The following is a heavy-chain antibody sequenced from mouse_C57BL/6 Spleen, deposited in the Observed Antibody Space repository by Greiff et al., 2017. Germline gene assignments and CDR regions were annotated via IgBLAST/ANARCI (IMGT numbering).Heavy chain of an antibody. Sequence: VQLQQSGAELVRPGASVKLSCKASGYTFTDYYINWVKQRPGQGLEWIARIYPGSGNTYYNEKFKGKATLTAEKSSSTAYMQLSSLTSEDSAVYFCARGGTTVEDYWGQGTTLTVSS. CDR1: GYTFTDYY. V-gene: IGHV1-76*01. J-gene: IGHJ2*01. CDR3: ARGGTTVEDY. CDR2: IYPGSGNT. D-gene: IGHD1-1*01.